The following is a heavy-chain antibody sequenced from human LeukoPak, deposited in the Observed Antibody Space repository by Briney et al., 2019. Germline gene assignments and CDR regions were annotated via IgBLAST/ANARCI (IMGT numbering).Heavy chain of an antibody. J-gene: IGHJ4*02. CDR1: GFTFSSYS. CDR2: ISSSSSTI. CDR3: ARDDHDSSGYYYDY. Sequence: GGSLILSCAASGFTFSSYSMNWVRQAPGKGLEWVSYISSSSSTIYYADSVKGRFTISRDNAKNSLYLQMNSLRAEDTAVYYCARDDHDSSGYYYDYWGQGTLVTVSS. V-gene: IGHV3-48*01. D-gene: IGHD3-22*01.